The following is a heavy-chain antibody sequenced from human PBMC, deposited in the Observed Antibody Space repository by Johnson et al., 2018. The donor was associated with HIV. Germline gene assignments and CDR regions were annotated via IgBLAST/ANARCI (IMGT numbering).Heavy chain of an antibody. CDR1: EFILSDYY. CDR2: ISSSGGTI. CDR3: ARDGRGLDAFDI. J-gene: IGHJ3*02. Sequence: QVQLVESGGGVVQPGRSLRLSCAASEFILSDYYISWVRQAPEKGLEWISYISSSGGTIFYADSVKGRFTISRDIAKNTLYLQMNSLRAEDTAVYYCARDGRGLDAFDIWGQGTVVTVSS. V-gene: IGHV3-11*04. D-gene: IGHD3/OR15-3a*01.